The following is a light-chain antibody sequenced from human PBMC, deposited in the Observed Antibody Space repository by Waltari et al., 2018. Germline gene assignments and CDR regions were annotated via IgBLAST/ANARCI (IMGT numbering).Light chain of an antibody. CDR2: RND. J-gene: IGLJ3*02. CDR1: SYNIGTNY. V-gene: IGLV1-47*01. CDR3: AAWDDGLSGPV. Sequence: QSVLTQPPSVSGPPGQGVTISCSGCSYNIGTNYVYWYQQHPRTPPNLLIFRNDQRPSGVPDRFSASKSGTSASLAISGLRSEDEADYYCAAWDDGLSGPVFGGGTKLTVL.